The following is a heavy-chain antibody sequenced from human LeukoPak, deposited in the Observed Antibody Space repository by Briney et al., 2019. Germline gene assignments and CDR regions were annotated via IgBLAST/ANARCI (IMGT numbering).Heavy chain of an antibody. J-gene: IGHJ5*02. CDR3: ARGVRAAAGTNWFDP. CDR2: INHSGCT. CDR1: GGSFSGYY. V-gene: IGHV4-34*01. D-gene: IGHD6-13*01. Sequence: SETLSLTCAVYGGSFSGYYWSWIRQPPGKGLEWIGEINHSGCTNYNPSLKSRVTISVDTSKNQFSLKLSSVTAADTAVYYCARGVRAAAGTNWFDPWGQGTLVTVSS.